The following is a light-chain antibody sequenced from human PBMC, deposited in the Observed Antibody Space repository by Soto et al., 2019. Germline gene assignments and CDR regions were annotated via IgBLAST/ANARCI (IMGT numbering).Light chain of an antibody. CDR3: QPSKYYWT. CDR1: QSVSNW. J-gene: IGKJ1*01. CDR2: KAS. Sequence: DIQMTQSPSTLSASVGDRVTISCRASQSVSNWLAWYQQKPGKAPKLLIYKASSLESGVPSRFSGSGSGTEFNLTNSSLQPDDFATYYCQPSKYYWTFGQGPKVEIK. V-gene: IGKV1-5*03.